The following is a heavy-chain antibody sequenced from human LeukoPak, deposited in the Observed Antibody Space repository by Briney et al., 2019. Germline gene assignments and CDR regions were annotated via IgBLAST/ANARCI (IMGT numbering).Heavy chain of an antibody. CDR3: ARDGGSGTYSNSDHYNYFGIDV. CDR1: GFTLTNNC. Sequence: GGSLRLSCASSGFTLTNNCVTWVRQAPAKGLEGGSFRYTGDTTYYADSVKGRFSISGDTSRNLLYLQMTSLRAEDTAVYYCARDGGSGTYSNSDHYNYFGIDVWGQGTTVTVSS. J-gene: IGHJ6*02. CDR2: RYTGDTT. D-gene: IGHD3-10*01. V-gene: IGHV3-66*01.